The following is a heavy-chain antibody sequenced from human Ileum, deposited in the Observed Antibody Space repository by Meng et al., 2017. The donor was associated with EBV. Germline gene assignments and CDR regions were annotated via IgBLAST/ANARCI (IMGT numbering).Heavy chain of an antibody. Sequence: QVQLQQWGAGLLKPSETLSLTCAVSGDSISNTDWWSWVRQPPGKGLEWIGEFHHSGSTNYSPSLKSRVTISVDMSKNQFSVQLSSVTAADTAMYYCARNGYYAIDLWGPGTMVTVSS. CDR2: FHHSGST. CDR1: GDSISNTDW. CDR3: ARNGYYAIDL. J-gene: IGHJ5*02. V-gene: IGHV4-4*02. D-gene: IGHD2-8*01.